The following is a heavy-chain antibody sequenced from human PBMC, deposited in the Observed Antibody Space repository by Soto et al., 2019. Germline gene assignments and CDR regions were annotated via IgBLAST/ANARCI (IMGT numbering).Heavy chain of an antibody. CDR2: ISDSRGTS. J-gene: IGHJ1*01. CDR1: GFTFSSHA. CDR3: AKSDSSGWYHHFKH. Sequence: PGGSLRLSCAASGFTFSSHAMSWVRQAPGKGLEWVSAISDSRGTSYYADSVKGRFTISRDSSKNTLYLQMNSLRAEDTAVYYCAKSDSSGWYHHFKHWGQGTPVTVSS. D-gene: IGHD6-19*01. V-gene: IGHV3-23*01.